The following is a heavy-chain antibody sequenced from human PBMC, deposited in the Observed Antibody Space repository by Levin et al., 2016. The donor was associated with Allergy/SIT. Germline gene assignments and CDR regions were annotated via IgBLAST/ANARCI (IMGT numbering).Heavy chain of an antibody. D-gene: IGHD1-7*01. Sequence: GESLKISCTGSGFTFSDYGIHWVRQAPGKGLEWVAVISYDGSNKFYADSVKGRFTISRDNSKNTLYLQMDSLRADDTAVYYCTGGCISGTTCYWGQGTLVTVS. CDR3: TGGCISGTTCY. CDR1: GFTFSDYG. CDR2: ISYDGSNK. J-gene: IGHJ4*02. V-gene: IGHV3-33*05.